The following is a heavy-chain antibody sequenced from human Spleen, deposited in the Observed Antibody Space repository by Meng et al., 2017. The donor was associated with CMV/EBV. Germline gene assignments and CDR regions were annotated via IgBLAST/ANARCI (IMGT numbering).Heavy chain of an antibody. CDR1: GGSFSGYY. CDR2: INHSGST. V-gene: IGHV4-34*01. Sequence: SETLSLTCAVYGGSFSGYYWSWIRQPPGKGLEWIGEINHSGSTNYNPSLKSRVTISVDTSKNQFSLKPSSVTAADTAVYYCARIYYYYGMDVWGQGTTVTVSS. CDR3: ARIYYYYGMDV. J-gene: IGHJ6*02.